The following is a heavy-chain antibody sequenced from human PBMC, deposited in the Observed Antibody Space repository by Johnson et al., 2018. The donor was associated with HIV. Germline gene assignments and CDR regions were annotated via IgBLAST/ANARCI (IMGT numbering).Heavy chain of an antibody. Sequence: VQLVESGGGVVRPGGSLRLSCAASGFTFDDYGMSWVRQAPGKGLEWVSRIKSKTDGGTTDYAAPVNGRFTISRDDSKNTLYLQMNSLRAEDTALYYCARGVGGAGDDAFDIWGQGTMVTVSS. V-gene: IGHV3-15*05. CDR2: IKSKTDGGTT. D-gene: IGHD6-19*01. J-gene: IGHJ3*02. CDR1: GFTFDDYG. CDR3: ARGVGGAGDDAFDI.